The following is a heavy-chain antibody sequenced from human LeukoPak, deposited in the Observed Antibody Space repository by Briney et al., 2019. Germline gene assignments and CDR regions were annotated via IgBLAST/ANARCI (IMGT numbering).Heavy chain of an antibody. D-gene: IGHD2-2*02. V-gene: IGHV1-8*01. J-gene: IGHJ6*02. CDR3: ARGLVVPAAIGGYYYGMDV. CDR2: MNPNSGNT. Sequence: ASVKVSCKASGYTFTSYDINWVRQATGQGREWMGWMNPNSGNTGYAQKFQGRVTMTRNTSISTAYMELSSLRSEDTAVYYCARGLVVPAAIGGYYYGMDVWGQGTTVTVSS. CDR1: GYTFTSYD.